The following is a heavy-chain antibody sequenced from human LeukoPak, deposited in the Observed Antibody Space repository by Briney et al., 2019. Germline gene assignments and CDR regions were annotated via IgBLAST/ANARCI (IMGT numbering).Heavy chain of an antibody. D-gene: IGHD6-19*01. CDR1: QFSFSSFD. CDR2: INSIATTT. CDR3: VRVGVSNGWFHYFEY. J-gene: IGHJ4*02. Sequence: GGSLRLSCAASQFSFSSFDMNWVRQAPGKGLEWVSDINSIATTTYYAGSVQGRFTISRDNAENSLFLQMNSLRVDDTATYYCVRVGVSNGWFHYFEYWGQGTVVTVSS. V-gene: IGHV3-48*03.